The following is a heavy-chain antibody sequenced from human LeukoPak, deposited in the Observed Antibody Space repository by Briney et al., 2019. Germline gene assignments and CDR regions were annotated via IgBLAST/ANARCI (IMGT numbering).Heavy chain of an antibody. D-gene: IGHD3-10*01. CDR3: ARAITMVRGVIDWFDP. CDR2: IYYSGST. CDR1: GGSISSSSYY. Sequence: SETLSLTCTVSGGSISSSSYYWSWIRQPPGKGLEWIGYIYYSGSTNYNPSLKSRVTISVDTSKNQFSLKLSSVTAADTAVYYCARAITMVRGVIDWFDPWGQGTLVTVSS. V-gene: IGHV4-61*01. J-gene: IGHJ5*02.